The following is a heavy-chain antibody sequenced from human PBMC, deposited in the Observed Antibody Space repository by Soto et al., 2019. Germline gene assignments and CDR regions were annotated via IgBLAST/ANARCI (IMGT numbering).Heavy chain of an antibody. V-gene: IGHV3-30*18. J-gene: IGHJ4*02. D-gene: IGHD2-2*01. Sequence: GGSLRLSCAASGFTFSSYGMHWARQAPGKGLEWVAVISYDGINKYYADSVKGRFTISRDNSKNTLYLQMNSLRAEDTAVYYCAKETGSSTRAFDYWGQGTLVTVSS. CDR1: GFTFSSYG. CDR3: AKETGSSTRAFDY. CDR2: ISYDGINK.